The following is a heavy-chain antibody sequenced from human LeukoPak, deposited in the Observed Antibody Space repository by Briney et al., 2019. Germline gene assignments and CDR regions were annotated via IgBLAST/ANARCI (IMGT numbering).Heavy chain of an antibody. CDR2: IYYSGST. CDR3: ARMPIAAARTYFDY. V-gene: IGHV4-59*01. Sequence: SETLSLTCTVSGVSISSYYRSWIRQPPGKGLEWIGYIYYSGSTNYNPSLKSRVTISVDTSKNQFSLKLSSVTAADTAVYYCARMPIAAARTYFDYWGQGTLVTVSS. D-gene: IGHD6-13*01. J-gene: IGHJ4*02. CDR1: GVSISSYY.